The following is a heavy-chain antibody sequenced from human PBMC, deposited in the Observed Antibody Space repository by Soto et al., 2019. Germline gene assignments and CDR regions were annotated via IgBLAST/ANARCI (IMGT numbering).Heavy chain of an antibody. CDR2: IHDSGTT. D-gene: IGHD6-19*01. J-gene: IGHJ4*02. Sequence: QVQLQESGPGLVKPSENLSLTCTVSGGSVGSGRHYWSWIRQPPGKVPEWIGYIHDSGTTNYVSSLKSRVSISADPSRNQFFLKVYSVTAADTAVYYCARGWDTGYWGQGTLVTVS. CDR1: GGSVGSGRHY. CDR3: ARGWDTGY. V-gene: IGHV4-61*01.